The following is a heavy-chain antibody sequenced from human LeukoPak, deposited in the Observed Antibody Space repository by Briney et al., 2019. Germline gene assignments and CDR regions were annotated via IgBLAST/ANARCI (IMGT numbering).Heavy chain of an antibody. CDR2: IHYSGST. V-gene: IGHV4-39*07. D-gene: IGHD5-18*01. J-gene: IGHJ3*02. Sequence: KPSETLSLTCTVSGGSISSSGFYWGWIRQPPGKGLEWIGSIHYSGSTYYNPSLKSRVTISVDTSKNQFSLKLSPVTAADTAVYYCARDGLWIQNSFDIWGQGTVVTVSS. CDR3: ARDGLWIQNSFDI. CDR1: GGSISSSGFY.